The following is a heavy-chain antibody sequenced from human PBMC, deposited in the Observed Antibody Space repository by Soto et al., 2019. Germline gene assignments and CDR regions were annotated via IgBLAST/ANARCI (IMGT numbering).Heavy chain of an antibody. Sequence: GQLVGSGGGLIQPGGSLRLSCAASGLIFGNYWMHWVRQAPGKGLVWVSRIKSDGSSTNYADSVKGRFTISRDNAKNTLYLQMDSLRAEDTAVYYCARESSGYSSYFDYWGQGILVTVSS. D-gene: IGHD5-12*01. CDR3: ARESSGYSSYFDY. CDR2: IKSDGSST. CDR1: GLIFGNYW. V-gene: IGHV3-74*01. J-gene: IGHJ4*02.